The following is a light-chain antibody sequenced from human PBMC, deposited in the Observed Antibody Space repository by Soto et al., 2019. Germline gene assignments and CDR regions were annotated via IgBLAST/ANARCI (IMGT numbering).Light chain of an antibody. CDR1: SRDIGTYKY. V-gene: IGLV2-8*01. Sequence: QSGLTQPPSASGSPGQSVTISCTGTSRDIGTYKYVSWYQQRPGKAPKLIIYDVTERPSGVPDRFSGSKSGNTDSLTVSGLKDEDEADYQCASFGGTDNFVLFGGGTKLTVL. J-gene: IGLJ2*01. CDR3: ASFGGTDNFVL. CDR2: DVT.